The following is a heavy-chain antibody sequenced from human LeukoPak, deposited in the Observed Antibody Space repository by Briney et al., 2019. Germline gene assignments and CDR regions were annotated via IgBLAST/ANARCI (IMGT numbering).Heavy chain of an antibody. J-gene: IGHJ5*02. CDR2: INNSGVT. CDR1: TGSFIGYY. V-gene: IGHV4-34*01. D-gene: IGHD3-10*01. CDR3: ARGGTTHYYGSGTSP. Sequence: SETLSLTCAVHTGSFIGYYWTWIRQAPGKGLEWIGEINNSGVTYYNPSLKSRVTISRDTSKIQFSLQLKSVSASDTALYYCARGGTTHYYGSGTSPWGQGTLVIVSS.